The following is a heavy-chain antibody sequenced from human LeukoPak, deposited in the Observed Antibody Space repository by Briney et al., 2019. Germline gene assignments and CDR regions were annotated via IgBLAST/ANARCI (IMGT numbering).Heavy chain of an antibody. J-gene: IGHJ6*02. CDR1: GYTFTGYY. CDR2: INPNSGGT. V-gene: IGHV1-2*02. CDR3: ARSMVRGIYGMDV. D-gene: IGHD3-10*01. Sequence: SVKVSCKASGYTFTGYYMHWVRQAPGQGLEWMGWINPNSGGTNYAQKFQGRVTMTRDTSISTAYMELSRLRSDDTAVYYCARSMVRGIYGMDVWGQGTTVTVSS.